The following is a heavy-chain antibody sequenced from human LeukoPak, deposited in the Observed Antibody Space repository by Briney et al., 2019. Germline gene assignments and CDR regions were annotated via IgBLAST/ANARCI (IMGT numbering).Heavy chain of an antibody. Sequence: GGSLRLSCAASGFTFSSYAMHWVRQAPGKGLGWVAVISYDGSNKYYADSVKGRFTISRDNSKNTLYLQMNSLRAEDTAVYYCARQSDYDFWSGYYTLYYYYGMDVWGQGTTVTVSS. CDR2: ISYDGSNK. V-gene: IGHV3-30-3*01. D-gene: IGHD3-3*01. CDR3: ARQSDYDFWSGYYTLYYYYGMDV. CDR1: GFTFSSYA. J-gene: IGHJ6*02.